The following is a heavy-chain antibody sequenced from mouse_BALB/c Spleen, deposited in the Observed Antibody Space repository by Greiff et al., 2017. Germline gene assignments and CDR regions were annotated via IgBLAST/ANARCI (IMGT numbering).Heavy chain of an antibody. J-gene: IGHJ4*01. CDR3: TRDDYRYDDGDYYAMDY. D-gene: IGHD2-14*01. V-gene: IGHV5-6-4*01. CDR1: GFTFSSYT. Sequence: EVQVVESGGGLVKPGGSLKLSCAASGFTFSSYTMSWVRQTPEKRLEWVATISSGGSYTYYPDSVKGRFTISRDNAKNTLYLQMSSLKSEDTAMYYCTRDDYRYDDGDYYAMDYWGQGTSVTVSS. CDR2: ISSGGSYT.